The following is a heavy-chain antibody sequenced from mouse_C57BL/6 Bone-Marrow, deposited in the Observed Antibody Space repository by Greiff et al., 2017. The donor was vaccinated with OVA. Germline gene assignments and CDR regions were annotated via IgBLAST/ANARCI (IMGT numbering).Heavy chain of an antibody. V-gene: IGHV1-64*01. D-gene: IGHD2-5*01. J-gene: IGHJ4*01. CDR2: IHPNSGST. CDR3: ARGGNYSNLYAMDY. Sequence: VQLQQSGAELVKPGASVKLSCKASGYTLTSYWMHWVKQRPGQGLEWIGMIHPNSGSTNYNEKFKSKATLTVDKSSSTAYMQLSSLTSEDSAVYYCARGGNYSNLYAMDYWGQGTSVTVSS. CDR1: GYTLTSYW.